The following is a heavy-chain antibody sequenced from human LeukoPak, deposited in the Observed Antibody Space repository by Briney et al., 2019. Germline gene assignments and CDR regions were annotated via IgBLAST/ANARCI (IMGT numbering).Heavy chain of an antibody. Sequence: GGSLRVSCAASGFTFSNAWMSWVRQAPGKGLERVGSIKSKTDGGTTDYAAPVKGRFPFSRDDSKNTLYLQMNSLKTEDTAVYYCTTEAVPPLYWGQGTLVNVSS. D-gene: IGHD4-17*01. CDR2: IKSKTDGGTT. CDR3: TTEAVPPLY. V-gene: IGHV3-15*01. J-gene: IGHJ4*02. CDR1: GFTFSNAW.